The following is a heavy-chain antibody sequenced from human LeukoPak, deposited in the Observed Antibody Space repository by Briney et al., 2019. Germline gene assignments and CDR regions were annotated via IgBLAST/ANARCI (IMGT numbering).Heavy chain of an antibody. V-gene: IGHV3-23*01. D-gene: IGHD3-22*01. J-gene: IGHJ3*02. Sequence: PGGSLRLSCAASGFTFSSYAMSWVRQAPGKGLEWVSAISGSGGGTYYADSVKGRFTISRDNSKNTLYLQMNSLRAEDTAVYYCAKDLTMIVVVIGLRAFDIWGQGTMVTVSS. CDR1: GFTFSSYA. CDR3: AKDLTMIVVVIGLRAFDI. CDR2: ISGSGGGT.